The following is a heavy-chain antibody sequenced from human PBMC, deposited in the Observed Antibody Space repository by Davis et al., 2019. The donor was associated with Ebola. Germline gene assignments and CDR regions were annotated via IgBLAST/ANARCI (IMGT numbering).Heavy chain of an antibody. CDR3: ARDLPGGDWYFDL. D-gene: IGHD1-14*01. CDR1: GFTFSSYA. CDR2: MSYDGSNK. Sequence: GGSLRLSCAASGFTFSSYAMHWVRQAPGKGLEWVAVMSYDGSNKYYADSVKGRFTISRDNSKNTLYLQMSSLRAEDTAVYYCARDLPGGDWYFDLWGRGTLVTVSS. J-gene: IGHJ2*01. V-gene: IGHV3-30*04.